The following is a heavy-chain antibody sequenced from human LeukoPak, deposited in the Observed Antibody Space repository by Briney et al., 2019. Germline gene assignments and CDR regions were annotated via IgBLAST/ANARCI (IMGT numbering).Heavy chain of an antibody. CDR3: ARARRYCSSTSCYTRFFWFDP. J-gene: IGHJ5*02. D-gene: IGHD2-2*02. CDR2: INHSGST. V-gene: IGHV4-34*01. CDR1: GGSFSGYY. Sequence: SETLSPTCAVYGGSFSGYYWSWIRQPPGKGLEWIGEINHSGSTNYNPSLKSRVTISVDTSKNQFSLKLSSVTAADTAVYYCARARRYCSSTSCYTRFFWFDPWGQGTLVTVSS.